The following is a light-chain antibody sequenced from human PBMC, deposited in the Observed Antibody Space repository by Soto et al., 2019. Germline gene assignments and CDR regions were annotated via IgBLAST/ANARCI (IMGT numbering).Light chain of an antibody. CDR2: DVS. J-gene: IGLJ2*01. CDR3: SSYTSSSTPG. CDR1: SSDVGGYNY. Sequence: QSVLTQPASVSGSPGQSITISCTGTSSDVGGYNYVSWYQQHPGKAPKLMIYDVSNRPSGVSNRFSGSTSGNTASLTISGLQAEDEPHYYCSSYTSSSTPGFGGGTQLAAL. V-gene: IGLV2-14*01.